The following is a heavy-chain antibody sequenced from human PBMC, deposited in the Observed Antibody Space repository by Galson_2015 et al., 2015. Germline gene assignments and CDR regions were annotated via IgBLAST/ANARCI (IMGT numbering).Heavy chain of an antibody. CDR3: ARGGNIVENREYFQH. Sequence: SETLSLTCTVSGGSISSSYWSWIRQPPGKGLEWIGYIYYSGSTNYNPSLKSRVTISVDTSKNQFSLKLSSVTAADTAVYYCARGGNIVENREYFQHWGQGTLVTVSS. D-gene: IGHD2/OR15-2a*01. CDR2: IYYSGST. J-gene: IGHJ1*01. CDR1: GGSISSSY. V-gene: IGHV4-59*01.